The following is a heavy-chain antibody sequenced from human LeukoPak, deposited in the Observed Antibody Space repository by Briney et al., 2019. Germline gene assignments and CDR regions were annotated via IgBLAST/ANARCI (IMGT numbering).Heavy chain of an antibody. CDR2: ISYDGSNK. Sequence: PGGSLSLSCAASGFTFSSYGMHWVRQAPGKGLEWVAVISYDGSNKYYADSVKGRFTISRDNSKNTLYLQMNSLRAEDTAVYYCAKDYCSSTSCCFDYWGQGTLVTVSS. J-gene: IGHJ4*02. V-gene: IGHV3-30*18. CDR1: GFTFSSYG. CDR3: AKDYCSSTSCCFDY. D-gene: IGHD2-2*01.